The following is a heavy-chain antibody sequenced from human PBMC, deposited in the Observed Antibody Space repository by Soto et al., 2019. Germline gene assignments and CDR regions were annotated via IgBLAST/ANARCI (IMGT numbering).Heavy chain of an antibody. CDR1: GFTFSGSA. CDR3: TRGYGDYVRDY. V-gene: IGHV3-73*01. CDR2: IRSKSNSYAT. D-gene: IGHD4-17*01. J-gene: IGHJ4*02. Sequence: EVQLVESGGGLVQPGGSLKLSCAVSGFTFSGSAMHWVRQASGKWLEWVGRIRSKSNSYATAYAASVKGRFTISRDDLKNTAYLQMNSLKTEDTAVYYCTRGYGDYVRDYWGQGTLVTVSS.